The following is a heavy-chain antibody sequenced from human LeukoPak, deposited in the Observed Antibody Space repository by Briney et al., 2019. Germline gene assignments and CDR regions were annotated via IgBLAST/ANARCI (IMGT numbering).Heavy chain of an antibody. V-gene: IGHV3-21*01. CDR1: GFTFSSYS. CDR2: ISSSSSYI. Sequence: GGSLRLSCAASGFTFSSYSMNWVRQDPGKGLEWVSSISSSSSYIYYADSVKGRFTISRDNAKNSLYLQMNSLRAEDTAVYYCARVASYYDSSGYYDYWGQGTLVTVSS. CDR3: ARVASYYDSSGYYDY. D-gene: IGHD3-22*01. J-gene: IGHJ4*02.